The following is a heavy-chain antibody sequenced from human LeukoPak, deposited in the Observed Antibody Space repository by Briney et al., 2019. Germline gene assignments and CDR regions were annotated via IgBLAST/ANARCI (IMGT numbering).Heavy chain of an antibody. V-gene: IGHV3-23*01. Sequence: GGSLRLSCAASGFTFSSYAMSWVRQAPGKGLEWVSAISGSGGSTYYADSVKGRFTISRDNSKNTLYLQMNGLRAEDTAVYYCAKDLEKIVVVPAAMFFDYWGQGTLVTVSS. CDR1: GFTFSSYA. D-gene: IGHD2-2*01. J-gene: IGHJ4*02. CDR3: AKDLEKIVVVPAAMFFDY. CDR2: ISGSGGST.